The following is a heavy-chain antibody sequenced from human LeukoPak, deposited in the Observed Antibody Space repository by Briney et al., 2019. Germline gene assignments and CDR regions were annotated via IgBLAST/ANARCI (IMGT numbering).Heavy chain of an antibody. CDR2: VTHDGRI. J-gene: IGHJ4*02. D-gene: IGHD4-17*01. CDR3: ATIYGDFSDFDS. Sequence: SETLSLTCAVYGESFSGFYWPEIRTTPGKGLQWIGEVTHDGRINYDPSLRGRVTISVDTSMNQFSLRLTSVTAADTAVYYCATIYGDFSDFDSWAQGTLVTVSS. V-gene: IGHV4-34*01. CDR1: GESFSGFY.